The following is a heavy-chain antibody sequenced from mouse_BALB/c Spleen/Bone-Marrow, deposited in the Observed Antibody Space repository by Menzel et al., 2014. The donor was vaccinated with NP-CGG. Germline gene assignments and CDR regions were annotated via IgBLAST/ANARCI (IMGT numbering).Heavy chain of an antibody. J-gene: IGHJ2*01. CDR1: GYTFTSYW. CDR2: IYPGDGDT. V-gene: IGHV1-87*01. D-gene: IGHD2-14*01. CDR3: ARYYRYDY. Sequence: VQLQQSGAELARPGASVKLSCKASGYTFTSYWMQWVKQRPGQGLEWIGAIYPGDGDTRYTQKFKVKATLTADKSSSTAYMQLSSLASEDSAVYYCARYYRYDYWRQGTTLTVSS.